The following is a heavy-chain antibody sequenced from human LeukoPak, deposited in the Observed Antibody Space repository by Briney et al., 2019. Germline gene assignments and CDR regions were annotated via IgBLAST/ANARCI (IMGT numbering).Heavy chain of an antibody. CDR3: ARDPHDDFWSGYTHSFDY. CDR1: GYTFTGYY. Sequence: GASVKVSCKASGYTFTGYYMHWVRQAPGQGLEWMGWINPNSGGTNYAQKFQGRVTMTRDTSISTAYMELSRLRSDDTAVYYCARDPHDDFWSGYTHSFDYWGQGTLVTVSS. CDR2: INPNSGGT. J-gene: IGHJ4*02. V-gene: IGHV1-2*02. D-gene: IGHD3-3*01.